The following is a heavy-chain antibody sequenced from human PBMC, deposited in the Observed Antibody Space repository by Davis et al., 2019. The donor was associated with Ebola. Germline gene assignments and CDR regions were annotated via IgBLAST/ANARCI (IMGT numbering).Heavy chain of an antibody. J-gene: IGHJ6*04. Sequence: GGSLRLSCAASGFTFSSYSMHWVRQAPGQGLEWVSSISSSGTYIHQADSVKGRFTISRDNAKNSLFLQMDSLRVEDTAVYYCGRRTELSTTWYVGYWGKGTTVTVSS. V-gene: IGHV3-21*01. CDR3: GRRTELSTTWYVGY. CDR1: GFTFSSYS. CDR2: ISSSGTYI. D-gene: IGHD6-13*01.